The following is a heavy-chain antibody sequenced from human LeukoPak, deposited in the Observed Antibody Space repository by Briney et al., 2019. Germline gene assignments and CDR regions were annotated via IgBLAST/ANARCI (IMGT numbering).Heavy chain of an antibody. CDR1: GGSISSGDYY. V-gene: IGHV4-30-4*08. J-gene: IGHJ4*02. CDR2: IYYSGST. CDR3: ARGVFWSGYRNFDY. Sequence: SETLSLTCTVSGGSISSGDYYWSWVRQPPGKGLEWMGYIYYSGSTYYNPSLKSRVTISVDTSKNQFSLKLSSVTAADTAVYYCARGVFWSGYRNFDYWGQGTLVTVSS. D-gene: IGHD3-3*01.